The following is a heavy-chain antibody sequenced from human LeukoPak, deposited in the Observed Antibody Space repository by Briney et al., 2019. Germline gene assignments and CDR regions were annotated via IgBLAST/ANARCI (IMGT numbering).Heavy chain of an antibody. J-gene: IGHJ1*01. Sequence: SVKVSCKASEGSFNSYPLSWVRQAPGQGLEWMGRIIPIISITDYAQKFQGRITITADKSTYTVYMELNSLGSDDTAVYYCAREPGFMNYWGQGTLVTVSS. CDR3: AREPGFMNY. D-gene: IGHD1-7*01. V-gene: IGHV1-69*04. CDR2: IIPIISIT. CDR1: EGSFNSYP.